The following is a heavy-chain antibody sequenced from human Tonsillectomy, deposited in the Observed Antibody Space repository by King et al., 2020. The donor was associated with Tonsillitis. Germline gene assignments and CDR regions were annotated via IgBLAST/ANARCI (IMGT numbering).Heavy chain of an antibody. CDR3: ANELVFDTDAYYGMDV. J-gene: IGHJ6*02. CDR2: ISYDGSNK. Sequence: QVQLVESGGGVVQPGRSLRLSCAASGFTFSSYGMHWVRQAPGKGLEWVAIISYDGSNKYYADSVKGRFTISRDNSKNTLFLQVNSLRAEDTAVYYCANELVFDTDAYYGMDVWGQGTTVTVSS. CDR1: GFTFSSYG. V-gene: IGHV3-30*18. D-gene: IGHD3-9*01.